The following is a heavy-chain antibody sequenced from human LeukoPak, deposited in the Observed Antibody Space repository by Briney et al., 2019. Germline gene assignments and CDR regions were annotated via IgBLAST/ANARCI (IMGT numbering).Heavy chain of an antibody. CDR3: AKDSLADIDY. CDR1: GFTFSNYG. Sequence: GGSLRLSCAASGFTFSNYGMHWVRQVPGKGLEWVAFIRYDGSNKYYADSVKGRFTISRDNSKNTLYLQMNSLRAEDTAVYYCAKDSLADIDYWGQGTLVTVSS. J-gene: IGHJ4*02. CDR2: IRYDGSNK. D-gene: IGHD3-16*01. V-gene: IGHV3-30*02.